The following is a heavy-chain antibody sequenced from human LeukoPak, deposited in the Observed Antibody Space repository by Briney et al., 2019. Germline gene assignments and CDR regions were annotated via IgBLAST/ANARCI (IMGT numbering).Heavy chain of an antibody. CDR1: GFNFSTCW. Sequence: GGSLRLSCAASGFNFSTCWMHWVRQAPGKGLVWVSRINSDGSSTSYADSVKGRFTISRDDAKNTVDVQMNSLRAEDTAVYYCARAAAVDGTGGFYWGQGTLVTVSS. D-gene: IGHD6-19*01. V-gene: IGHV3-74*01. CDR3: ARAAAVDGTGGFY. CDR2: INSDGSST. J-gene: IGHJ4*02.